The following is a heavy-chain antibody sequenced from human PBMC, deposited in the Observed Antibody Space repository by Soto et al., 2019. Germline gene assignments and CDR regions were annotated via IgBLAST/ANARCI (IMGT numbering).Heavy chain of an antibody. CDR2: IIPIFGTA. Sequence: SVKVSCNASGGTFISYAISLVRQAPGQGLEWMGGIIPIFGTANYAQKFQGRVTITADESTSTAYMELSSLRSEDTAVYYCARKSSNYYSYYYYYGMDVWGQGTTVTVS. V-gene: IGHV1-69*13. CDR1: GGTFISYA. J-gene: IGHJ6*02. CDR3: ARKSSNYYSYYYYYGMDV. D-gene: IGHD4-4*01.